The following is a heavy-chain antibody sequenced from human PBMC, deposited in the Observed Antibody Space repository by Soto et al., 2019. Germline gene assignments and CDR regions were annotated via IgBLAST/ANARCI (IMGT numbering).Heavy chain of an antibody. D-gene: IGHD2-2*01. Sequence: SETLSLTCTVSGGSISSGGYYWSWIRQHPGKGLEWIGYIYYSGSTYYNPSLKSRVTISVDTSKNQFSLKLSSVTAADTAVYYCARVNHCSSTSCYRESWFDPWGQGTLVTVSS. V-gene: IGHV4-31*03. CDR2: IYYSGST. CDR1: GGSISSGGYY. J-gene: IGHJ5*02. CDR3: ARVNHCSSTSCYRESWFDP.